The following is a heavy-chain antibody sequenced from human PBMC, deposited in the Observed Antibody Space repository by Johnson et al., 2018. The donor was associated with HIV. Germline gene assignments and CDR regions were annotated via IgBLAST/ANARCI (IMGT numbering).Heavy chain of an antibody. V-gene: IGHV3-23*04. J-gene: IGHJ3*02. CDR3: ATLKGPRLHIAARRPDAFDI. Sequence: VQLVESGGGLVQPGGSLRLSCAASGFTFSSYAMSWVRQAPGKGLEWVSSISGSGGTIYYADSVKGRFTISRDNAKNSLYLQMNSLRAEDTAVYYCATLKGPRLHIAARRPDAFDIWGQGTMVTVSS. CDR1: GFTFSSYA. D-gene: IGHD6-6*01. CDR2: ISGSGGTI.